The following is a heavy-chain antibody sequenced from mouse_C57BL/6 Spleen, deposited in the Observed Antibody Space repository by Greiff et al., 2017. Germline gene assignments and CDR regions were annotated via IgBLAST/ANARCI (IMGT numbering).Heavy chain of an antibody. D-gene: IGHD2-5*01. V-gene: IGHV1-69*01. CDR2: IDPSDSYT. J-gene: IGHJ4*01. Sequence: QVQLQQPGAELVMPGASVKLSCKASGYTFTSYWMHWVKQRPGQGLEWIGEIDPSDSYTNYNQKFKGKSTLTVDKSSSTAYMQLSSLTSEDSAVYYCARESNYEGGDYAMDYWGQGTSVTVSS. CDR3: ARESNYEGGDYAMDY. CDR1: GYTFTSYW.